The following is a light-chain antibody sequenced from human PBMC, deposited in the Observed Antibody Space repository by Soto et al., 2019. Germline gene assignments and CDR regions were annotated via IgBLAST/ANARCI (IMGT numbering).Light chain of an antibody. Sequence: QSALTQPASVSGSPGQSITISCTGTSSDVGGYNYVSWYQQHPGKAPKLMIYEVSNRPSGVSNRFSGSTSGNTASLTISGPQAEDEADYYCSSYTSSSSYVFGTGTKVTVL. V-gene: IGLV2-14*01. CDR1: SSDVGGYNY. J-gene: IGLJ1*01. CDR2: EVS. CDR3: SSYTSSSSYV.